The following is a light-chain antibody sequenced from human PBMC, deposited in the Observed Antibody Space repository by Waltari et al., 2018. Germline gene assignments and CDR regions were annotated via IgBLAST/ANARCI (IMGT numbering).Light chain of an antibody. J-gene: IGKJ5*01. Sequence: EVVLTQSPATLSLSPGETATLSCRASQSISTYLAWYQHKPGQAPRLLIYDASNRATGIPDRCSGSGSGTDFTLTISSLEPEDFVVYYCQQRSDWPSITFGQGTRLEIK. CDR1: QSISTY. CDR2: DAS. V-gene: IGKV3-11*01. CDR3: QQRSDWPSIT.